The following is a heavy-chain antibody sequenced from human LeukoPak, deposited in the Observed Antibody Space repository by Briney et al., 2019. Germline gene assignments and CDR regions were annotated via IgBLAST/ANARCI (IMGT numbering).Heavy chain of an antibody. V-gene: IGHV4-34*01. CDR1: GGFFSGYY. D-gene: IGHD1-26*01. J-gene: IGHJ4*02. CDR2: INHSGST. CDR3: ARGMRNSGSYY. Sequence: SETLSLTCAVYGGFFSGYYWSWIRQPPGKGLEWIGEINHSGSTNYNPSLKSRVTISVDTSKNQFSLKLSSVTAADTAVYYCARGMRNSGSYYWGQGTLVTVSS.